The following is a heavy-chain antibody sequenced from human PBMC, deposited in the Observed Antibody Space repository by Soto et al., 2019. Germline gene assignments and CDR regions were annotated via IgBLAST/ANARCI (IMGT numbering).Heavy chain of an antibody. CDR1: VGSFSGPY. J-gene: IGHJ4*02. D-gene: IGHD2-2*01. V-gene: IGHV4-34*01. CDR2: INHRGST. Sequence: PSETLSLTCAVYVGSFSGPYWSWIRQPPGKGLEWIGEINHRGSTNYNPSLKSRVTISVDTSKTQFSLRLRSVTAADTAVYYCARNIVVIPAALRKGARGSYYFDYWGQGTLVTVS. CDR3: ARNIVVIPAALRKGARGSYYFDY.